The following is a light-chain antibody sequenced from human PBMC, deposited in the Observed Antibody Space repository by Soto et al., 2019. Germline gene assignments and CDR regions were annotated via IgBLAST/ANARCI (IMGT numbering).Light chain of an antibody. CDR2: EAT. Sequence: QSALTQPASVSGSPGQSITISCNGSNNDVGRFGLASWYQMHPGKAPKVMIYEATKRPSGLSNRFSGSKFGNTASLTISGLQAEDEADYYCCAYAGGSHLFVFGTGTKLAVI. J-gene: IGLJ1*01. V-gene: IGLV2-23*01. CDR1: NNDVGRFGL. CDR3: CAYAGGSHLFV.